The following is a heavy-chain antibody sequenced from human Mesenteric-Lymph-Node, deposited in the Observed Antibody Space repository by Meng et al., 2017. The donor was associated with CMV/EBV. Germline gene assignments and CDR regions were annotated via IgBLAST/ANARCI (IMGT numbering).Heavy chain of an antibody. CDR2: NNPDNGNT. CDR3: ARGVGPIHFDY. V-gene: IGHV1-3*01. Sequence: HWVRQAPGGSLEWMGWNNPDNGNTKYSQKFRGRVTLTRDTSASTAYMDLSSLRSEDTAMFYCARGVGPIHFDYWGQGTLVTVSS. J-gene: IGHJ4*02. D-gene: IGHD1-26*01.